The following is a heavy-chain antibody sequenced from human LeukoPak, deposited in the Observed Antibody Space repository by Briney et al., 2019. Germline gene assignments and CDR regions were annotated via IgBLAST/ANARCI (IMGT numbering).Heavy chain of an antibody. CDR2: IIPIFGTA. J-gene: IGHJ4*02. V-gene: IGHV1-69*06. D-gene: IGHD2-2*01. CDR3: ARGYCSSTSCDDLTNPYYFDY. CDR1: GGTFSSYA. Sequence: SVKVSCKASGGTFSSYAISWVRQAPGQGLEWMGGIIPIFGTANYAQKFQGRVTITADKSTSTAYLELSSLRSEDTAVYYCARGYCSSTSCDDLTNPYYFDYCGQGTLVTVSS.